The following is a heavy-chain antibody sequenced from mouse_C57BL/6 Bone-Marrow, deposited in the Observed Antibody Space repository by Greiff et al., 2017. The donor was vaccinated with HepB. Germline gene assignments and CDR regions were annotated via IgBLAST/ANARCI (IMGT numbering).Heavy chain of an antibody. CDR1: GYTFTSYT. Sequence: QVQLQQSGAEMARPGASVKMSCKASGYTFTSYTMHWVKPRPGQGLEWIGYINPSSGYTKYNQKFKDKATLTADKSSSTAYMQLSSLTSEDSAVYYCAFYDYDYFDYWGQGTTLTVSS. J-gene: IGHJ2*01. D-gene: IGHD2-4*01. CDR3: AFYDYDYFDY. CDR2: INPSSGYT. V-gene: IGHV1-4*01.